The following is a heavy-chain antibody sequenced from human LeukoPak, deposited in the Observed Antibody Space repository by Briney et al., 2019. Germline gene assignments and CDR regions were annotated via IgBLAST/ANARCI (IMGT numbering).Heavy chain of an antibody. CDR2: FDPEDGET. CDR1: GYTLTELS. J-gene: IGHJ3*02. CDR3: ARGNYYDFWSGYHHDAFDI. V-gene: IGHV1-24*01. Sequence: GASVKVSCKVSGYTLTELSMHWVRQAPGKGLEWMGGFDPEDGETIYAQKFQGRVTMTEDTSTDTAYMELSSLRSEDTAVYYCARGNYYDFWSGYHHDAFDIWGQGTMVTVSS. D-gene: IGHD3-3*01.